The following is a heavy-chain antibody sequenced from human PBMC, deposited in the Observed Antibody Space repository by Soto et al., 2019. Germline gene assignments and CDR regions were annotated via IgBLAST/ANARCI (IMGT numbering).Heavy chain of an antibody. CDR2: IYYSGST. CDR1: GGSISSGGYY. V-gene: IGHV4-31*03. CDR3: ARAPGGDYMYYFDY. J-gene: IGHJ4*02. D-gene: IGHD4-17*01. Sequence: SETLSLTCTVPGGSISSGGYYWSWIRQHPGKGLEWIGYIYYSGSTYYNPSLKSRVTISVDTSKNQFSLKLSSVTAADTAVYYCARAPGGDYMYYFDYWGQGTLVTVS.